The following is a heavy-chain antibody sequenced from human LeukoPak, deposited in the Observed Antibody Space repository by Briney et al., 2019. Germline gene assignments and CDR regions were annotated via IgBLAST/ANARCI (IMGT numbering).Heavy chain of an antibody. Sequence: GGSLRLSCAASGSTFSTYAMSWVRQAPGKGLEWVSAISNSADSTFYADSVKGRFTISRGNSKNTLYLQMNSLRAEDTAVYYCAKGDYYYDSSGYYLRGYFDYWGQGILVTVSS. CDR1: GSTFSTYA. CDR2: ISNSADST. J-gene: IGHJ4*02. CDR3: AKGDYYYDSSGYYLRGYFDY. D-gene: IGHD3-22*01. V-gene: IGHV3-23*01.